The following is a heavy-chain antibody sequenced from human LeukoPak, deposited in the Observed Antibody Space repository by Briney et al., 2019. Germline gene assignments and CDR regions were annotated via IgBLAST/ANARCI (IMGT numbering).Heavy chain of an antibody. J-gene: IGHJ4*02. D-gene: IGHD5-18*01. CDR1: GGTFSSYA. CDR2: IIPIFGTA. Sequence: LVKVSCKASGGTFSSYAISWVRQAPGQGLEWMGGIIPIFGTANYAQKFQGRVTITADESTSTAYMELSSPRSEDTAVYYCARGGRYSYGPVDYWGQGTLVTVSS. CDR3: ARGGRYSYGPVDY. V-gene: IGHV1-69*01.